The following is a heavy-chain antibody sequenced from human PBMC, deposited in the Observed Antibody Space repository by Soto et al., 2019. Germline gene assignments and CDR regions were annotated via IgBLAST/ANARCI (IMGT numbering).Heavy chain of an antibody. CDR1: GGSFSGYY. CDR3: ASQDYYYYYGMDV. CDR2: INHSGST. Sequence: PSETLSLTCAVYGGSFSGYYWSWIRQPPGKGLEWIGEINHSGSTNYNPSLKSRVTISVDTSKNQFSLKLSSVTAADTAVYYCASQDYYYYYGMDVWGQGTTVTVSS. V-gene: IGHV4-34*01. J-gene: IGHJ6*02.